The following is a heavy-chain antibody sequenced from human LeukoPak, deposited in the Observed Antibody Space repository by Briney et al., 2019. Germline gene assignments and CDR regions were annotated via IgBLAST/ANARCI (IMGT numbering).Heavy chain of an antibody. CDR2: IYSGGNT. J-gene: IGHJ4*02. V-gene: IGHV3-53*01. CDR3: ARDTVGSTDDY. D-gene: IGHD4-17*01. Sequence: PGGSLRLSCAASGFTFSSYAMSWVRQAPGKGLEWVSVIYSGGNTYYADSVKGRFTISRDNSKNMLYLQMNSLRAEDTAVYYCARDTVGSTDDYWGQGTLVTVSS. CDR1: GFTFSSYA.